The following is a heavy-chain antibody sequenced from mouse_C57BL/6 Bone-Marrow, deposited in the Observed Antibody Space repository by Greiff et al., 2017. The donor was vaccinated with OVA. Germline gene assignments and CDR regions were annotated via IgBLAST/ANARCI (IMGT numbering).Heavy chain of an antibody. D-gene: IGHD1-1*01. CDR1: GYTFTSYW. CDR2: INPSSGYT. Sequence: QVQLQQPGAELVRPGSSVKLSCKASGYTFTSYWMHWVKQRPGQGLEWIGYINPSSGYTKYNQKFKDKATLTADKSSSTAYMQLSSLTYEDSAVYYCATYGSRNWYFDVWGTGTTVTVSS. V-gene: IGHV1-7*01. J-gene: IGHJ1*03. CDR3: ATYGSRNWYFDV.